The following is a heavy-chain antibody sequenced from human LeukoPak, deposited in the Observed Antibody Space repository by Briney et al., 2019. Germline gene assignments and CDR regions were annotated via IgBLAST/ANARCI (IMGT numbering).Heavy chain of an antibody. D-gene: IGHD2-15*01. CDR2: IYYSGST. CDR1: GGSISSGGYF. CDR3: ARRESRIRATPDAFDI. V-gene: IGHV4-30-4*08. J-gene: IGHJ3*02. Sequence: SQTLSLTCTVSGGSISSGGYFWSWIRQHPGKGLEWIGYIYYSGSTYYNPSLKSRVTISVDTSKNQFSLKLSSVTAADTAVYYCARRESRIRATPDAFDIWGQGTMVTVSS.